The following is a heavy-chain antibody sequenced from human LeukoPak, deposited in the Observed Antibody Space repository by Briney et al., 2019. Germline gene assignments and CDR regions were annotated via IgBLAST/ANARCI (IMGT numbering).Heavy chain of an antibody. Sequence: GASVKVSCKASGYTFIDYFIHWVRQAPGQGLEWMGRINPNSGGKNYAQNFQGRVTMTRDTSISTAYMELSSLRSDDTAVYYCARDLPSTSNWEFDYWGQGTLVTVSS. V-gene: IGHV1-2*06. CDR3: ARDLPSTSNWEFDY. CDR2: INPNSGGK. J-gene: IGHJ4*02. D-gene: IGHD7-27*01. CDR1: GYTFIDYF.